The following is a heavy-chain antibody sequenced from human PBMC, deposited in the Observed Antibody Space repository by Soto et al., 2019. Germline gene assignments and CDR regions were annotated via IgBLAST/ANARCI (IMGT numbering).Heavy chain of an antibody. CDR3: VRVVAIPGYPDN. Sequence: QVQLVQSGAEVRQPASSVKVSCKTSGATFSSYAITWVRQAPGQGLEWMGGIVPTVDTSTYAQKFQGRVTITADKFTNTVYMELSSLRSDDTAVYYWVRVVAIPGYPDNWGQGTLVSVS. V-gene: IGHV1-69*14. D-gene: IGHD5-12*01. CDR1: GATFSSYA. CDR2: IVPTVDTS. J-gene: IGHJ4*02.